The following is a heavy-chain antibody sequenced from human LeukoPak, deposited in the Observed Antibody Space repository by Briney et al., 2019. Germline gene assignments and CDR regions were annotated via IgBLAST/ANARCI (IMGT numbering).Heavy chain of an antibody. D-gene: IGHD3-22*01. V-gene: IGHV1-2*02. Sequence: ASVKVSCKASGYTFTGYYMHWVRQAPGQGLEWMGWINPNSGGTNYAQKFQGRVTMTRDTSISTAYMELSRLRSDDTAVYYCARAYYYDSSGYFFDYWGQGTLVTVSS. CDR3: ARAYYYDSSGYFFDY. CDR1: GYTFTGYY. CDR2: INPNSGGT. J-gene: IGHJ4*02.